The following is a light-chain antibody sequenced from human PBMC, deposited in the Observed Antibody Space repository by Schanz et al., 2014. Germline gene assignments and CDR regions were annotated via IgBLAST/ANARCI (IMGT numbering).Light chain of an antibody. Sequence: QSVLTQPPSVSGAPGQRVTISCTGSSSNIGAGYDVHWYQQFPGTAPKFLIYGNDNRPSGVPYRFSGSKSGTSASLAITGLQAEDEADYYCQSYDSSLSGYVFGTGTKLTVL. CDR1: SSNIGAGYD. V-gene: IGLV1-40*01. CDR3: QSYDSSLSGYV. J-gene: IGLJ1*01. CDR2: GND.